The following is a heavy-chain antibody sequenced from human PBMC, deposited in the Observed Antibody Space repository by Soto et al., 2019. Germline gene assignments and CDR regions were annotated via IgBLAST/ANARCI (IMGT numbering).Heavy chain of an antibody. CDR1: GFTFGDYA. D-gene: IGHD6-19*01. J-gene: IGHJ6*02. CDR3: TRGQWLVLYYGMDV. Sequence: PGGSLRLSCTASGFTFGDYAMSWFRQAPGKGLEWVGFIRSKAYGGTTEYAASVKGRFTISRDDSKSIAYLQMNSLKTEDTAVYYCTRGQWLVLYYGMDVWGQGTTVTVSS. CDR2: IRSKAYGGTT. V-gene: IGHV3-49*03.